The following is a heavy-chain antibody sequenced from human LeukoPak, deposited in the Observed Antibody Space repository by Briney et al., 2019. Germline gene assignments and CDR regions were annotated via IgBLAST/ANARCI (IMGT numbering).Heavy chain of an antibody. CDR2: INPNSGGT. D-gene: IGHD6-6*01. J-gene: IGHJ4*02. CDR1: GYTFSDYY. V-gene: IGHV1-2*02. CDR3: ARDRTSSSHFDY. Sequence: GASGKVSCKASGYTFSDYYMQWVRQAPGQGLEWMGWINPNSGGTNYAQKFQGRVTMTRDTSISTAYMELSRLTSDDTAVYYCARDRTSSSHFDYWGQGTLVTVSS.